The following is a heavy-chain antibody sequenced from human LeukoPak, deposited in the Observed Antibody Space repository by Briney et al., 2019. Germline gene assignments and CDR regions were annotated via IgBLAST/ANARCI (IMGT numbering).Heavy chain of an antibody. J-gene: IGHJ5*02. CDR1: VYTFTSYD. CDR3: ARRVAAPRRFAWFDP. V-gene: IGHV1-8*01. D-gene: IGHD2-15*01. Sequence: ASVKVSCKASVYTFTSYDINWVRQATGQGLEGMGWMNPNSGNTGYAQKCQGRVTMTRNTSISTAYMELSSLRSEDTAVYYCARRVAAPRRFAWFDPWGQGALVTVSS. CDR2: MNPNSGNT.